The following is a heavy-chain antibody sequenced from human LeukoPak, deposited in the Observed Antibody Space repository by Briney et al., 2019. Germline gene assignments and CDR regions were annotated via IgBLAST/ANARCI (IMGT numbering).Heavy chain of an antibody. D-gene: IGHD4-17*01. CDR2: INPNSGGT. Sequence: ASVKVSCKASGYTFIDYYIHWVRQAPGEGLEWMGWINPNSGGTNYAQMFQGSVTMTGDTSISTAYMELTRLNSDDTAVYYCAKNMGYGDYWYFDLWGRGTLVTVSS. V-gene: IGHV1-2*02. J-gene: IGHJ2*01. CDR3: AKNMGYGDYWYFDL. CDR1: GYTFIDYY.